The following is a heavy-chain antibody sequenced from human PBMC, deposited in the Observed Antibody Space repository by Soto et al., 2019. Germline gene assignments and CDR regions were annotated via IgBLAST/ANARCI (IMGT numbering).Heavy chain of an antibody. J-gene: IGHJ4*02. CDR3: ARDAQYSSRWHPIDF. Sequence: QVQLVQSGAEVKKPGASVKVYCKASGYTFTDYGISWVRQAPGQGLEWMGWIHTYNGHTNYAQKVQGRVTMTTDTSTSTAYMEVRSLRPDDTAVYYCARDAQYSSRWHPIDFWGQGTLGTVSS. D-gene: IGHD6-13*01. V-gene: IGHV1-18*01. CDR2: IHTYNGHT. CDR1: GYTFTDYG.